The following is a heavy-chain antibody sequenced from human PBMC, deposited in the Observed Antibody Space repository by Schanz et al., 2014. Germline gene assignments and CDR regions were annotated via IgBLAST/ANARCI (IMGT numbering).Heavy chain of an antibody. CDR1: GGTFSTYP. D-gene: IGHD3-22*01. CDR3: AREVGLYDRGWFDP. CDR2: IIPILGIA. J-gene: IGHJ5*02. V-gene: IGHV1-69*04. Sequence: QVQLVQSGAEVKKPGSSVKVSCKASGGTFSTYPINWLRQAPGQGLEWMGRIIPILGIANYAQKFQGRVTITADRSTSTAYMELSSLRSEDTAVYYCAREVGLYDRGWFDPWGQGTLVTVSS.